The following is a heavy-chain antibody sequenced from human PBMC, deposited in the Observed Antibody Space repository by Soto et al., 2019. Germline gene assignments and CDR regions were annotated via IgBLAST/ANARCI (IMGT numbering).Heavy chain of an antibody. V-gene: IGHV3-30-3*01. D-gene: IGHD3-22*01. CDR1: GFTFSSYA. Sequence: GGSLRLSCAASGFTFSSYAMHWVRQAPGKGLEWVAVISYDGSNKYYADSVKGRFTISRDNSKNTLYLQMNSLRAEDTAVYYCARACYDSRGSYFDYWGQGTLVTVSS. CDR3: ARACYDSRGSYFDY. CDR2: ISYDGSNK. J-gene: IGHJ4*02.